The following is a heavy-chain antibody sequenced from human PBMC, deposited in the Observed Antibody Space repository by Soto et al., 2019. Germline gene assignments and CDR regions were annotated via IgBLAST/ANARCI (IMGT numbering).Heavy chain of an antibody. D-gene: IGHD6-6*01. J-gene: IGHJ4*02. CDR1: GFTFDDYA. Sequence: LRLSCAASGFTFDDYAMHWVRQAPGKGLEWVSGISWNSGSIGYADSVKGRFTISRDNAKNSLYLQMNSLRAEDTALYYCAKAKTPSSKRSSPDYWGQGTLVTVSS. CDR2: ISWNSGSI. CDR3: AKAKTPSSKRSSPDY. V-gene: IGHV3-9*01.